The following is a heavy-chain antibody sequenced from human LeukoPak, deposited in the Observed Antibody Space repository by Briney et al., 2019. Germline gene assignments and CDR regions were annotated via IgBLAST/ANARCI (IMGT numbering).Heavy chain of an antibody. D-gene: IGHD6-6*01. Sequence: ASVKVSCKASGYTFTSYYMHWVRQAPGQGLEWMGIINPSGGSTSYAQKFQGRVTMTRDTSTSTVYMELSSLRSEDTAVYYCAGRGTDSSSSLTNWFDPWGQGTLVTVSS. CDR2: INPSGGST. V-gene: IGHV1-46*01. J-gene: IGHJ5*02. CDR3: AGRGTDSSSSLTNWFDP. CDR1: GYTFTSYY.